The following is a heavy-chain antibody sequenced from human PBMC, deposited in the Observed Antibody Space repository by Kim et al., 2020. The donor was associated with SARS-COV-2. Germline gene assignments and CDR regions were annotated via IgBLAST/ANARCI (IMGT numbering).Heavy chain of an antibody. V-gene: IGHV4-31*03. CDR2: IYYSGST. CDR1: GGSISRGGYY. D-gene: IGHD4-17*01. J-gene: IGHJ4*02. CDR3: ARASGYGDYADLYYFDY. Sequence: SETLSLTCTVSGGSISRGGYYWSWIRQHPGKGLEWIGYIYYSGSTYYNPSLKSRVTISVDTSKNQFSLKLSSVTAADTAVSYCARASGYGDYADLYYFDYWGETTPFTVS.